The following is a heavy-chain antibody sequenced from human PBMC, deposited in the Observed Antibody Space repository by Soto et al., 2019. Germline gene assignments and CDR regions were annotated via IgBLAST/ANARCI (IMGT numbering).Heavy chain of an antibody. CDR3: ARGLGYDILTGSNMDV. CDR1: GYTFTSYA. CDR2: INAGNGNT. J-gene: IGHJ6*03. Sequence: ASVKVSCKASGYTFTSYAMHWVRQAPGQRLEWMGWINAGNGNTKYSQKFQGRVTITRDTSASTAYMELSSLRSEDTAVYYCARGLGYDILTGSNMDVWGKGTTVTVSS. V-gene: IGHV1-3*01. D-gene: IGHD3-9*01.